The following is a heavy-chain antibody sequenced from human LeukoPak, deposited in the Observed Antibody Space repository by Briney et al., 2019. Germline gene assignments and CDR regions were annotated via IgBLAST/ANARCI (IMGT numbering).Heavy chain of an antibody. CDR2: IFYTGRA. CDR3: ARLVDGANTRVDS. CDR1: RGSLSPDH. V-gene: IGHV4-59*08. Sequence: SETLFLTCTVSRGSLSPDHCAWIRQPPGKGLEWTGYIFYTGRARYNPSLEGRATLTVDMSKNQVSLKLSSVTAADTAMYYCARLVDGANTRVDSWGQGTLVTVSS. D-gene: IGHD4/OR15-4a*01. J-gene: IGHJ4*02.